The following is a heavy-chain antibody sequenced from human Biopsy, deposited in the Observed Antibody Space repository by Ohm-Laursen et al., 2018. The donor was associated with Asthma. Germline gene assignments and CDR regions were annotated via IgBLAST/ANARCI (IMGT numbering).Heavy chain of an antibody. D-gene: IGHD2-21*02. CDR3: ARGWNCGGDCYSLDS. J-gene: IGHJ4*02. CDR2: IYRNGDT. V-gene: IGHV4-30-2*06. Sequence: PSETLSLTCTVSGGSVSSGSYYWSWIRQSPGVGLEWIGYIYRNGDTYYNPTLKNRVTISIDRSKNQFSLRLRSVTAADTAVYYCARGWNCGGDCYSLDSWGQGTLVTVSS. CDR1: GGSVSSGSYY.